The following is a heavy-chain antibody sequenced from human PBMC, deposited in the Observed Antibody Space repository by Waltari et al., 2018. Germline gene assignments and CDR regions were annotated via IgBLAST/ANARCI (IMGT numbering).Heavy chain of an antibody. CDR2: IYYSGST. Sequence: QVQLQESGPGLVKPSETLSLTCTVSGGSISSYYWSWIRQPPGKGLEWSGYIYYSGSTNYNPSLKSRVTISVDTSKNQFSLKLSSVTAADTAVYYCARGGLYYYDSSGLDYWGQGTLVTVSS. V-gene: IGHV4-59*01. CDR1: GGSISSYY. CDR3: ARGGLYYYDSSGLDY. D-gene: IGHD3-22*01. J-gene: IGHJ4*02.